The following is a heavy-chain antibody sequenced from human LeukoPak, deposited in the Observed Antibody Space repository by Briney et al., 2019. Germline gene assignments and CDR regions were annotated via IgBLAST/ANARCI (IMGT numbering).Heavy chain of an antibody. D-gene: IGHD2-15*01. CDR1: GFTFSSYS. V-gene: IGHV3-48*02. CDR3: ARESYPGEYCSGGSCYIGMDV. J-gene: IGHJ6*02. Sequence: GGSLRLSCAASGFTFSSYSMNWVRQAPGKGLEWVSYLSSSSSTIHYADSVKGRFTISRDNAKNSLYLQMNSLRDEDTAVYYCARESYPGEYCSGGSCYIGMDVWGQGTTVTVSS. CDR2: LSSSSSTI.